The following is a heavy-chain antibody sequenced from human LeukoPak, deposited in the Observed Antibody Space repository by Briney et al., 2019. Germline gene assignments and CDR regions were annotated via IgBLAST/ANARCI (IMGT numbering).Heavy chain of an antibody. D-gene: IGHD3-22*01. CDR1: GFTFDDYA. CDR2: ISWNSGSI. CDR3: ARDPNLIVVVPGYFQH. V-gene: IGHV3-9*01. Sequence: GGSLRLSCAASGFTFDDYAMHWVRQAPGKGLEWVSGISWNSGSIGYADSVKGRFTISRDNSKNTLYLQMNSLRAEDTAVYYCARDPNLIVVVPGYFQHWGQGTLVTVSS. J-gene: IGHJ1*01.